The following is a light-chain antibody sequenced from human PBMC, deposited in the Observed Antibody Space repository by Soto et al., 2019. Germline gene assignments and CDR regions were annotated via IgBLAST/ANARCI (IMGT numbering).Light chain of an antibody. CDR2: EAS. J-gene: IGKJ1*01. CDR3: QQYEVYPWT. CDR1: QSVSRW. V-gene: IGKV1-5*01. Sequence: DLQMPPSPSTLSASVGGRVTNACRASQSVSRWLAWYQQKPGKAPKILIYEASSLERGVPSRFSASGSGTEFALTISSLQPDDSATYYCQQYEVYPWTFGQRTKVDIK.